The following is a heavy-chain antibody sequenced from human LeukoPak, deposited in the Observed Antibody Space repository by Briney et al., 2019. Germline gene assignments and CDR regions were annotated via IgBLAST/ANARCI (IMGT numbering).Heavy chain of an antibody. Sequence: TGGSLRLSCAASGFTFSSNWMHWVRQAPGKGLVWVSRINSDGSSTSYADSVKGRFTISRDNAKNTLYLQMNSLRAEDTAVYYCARDRCSSSSCYDYYYYMDVWGQGTTVTVSS. D-gene: IGHD2-2*01. V-gene: IGHV3-74*01. CDR3: ARDRCSSSSCYDYYYYMDV. J-gene: IGHJ6*03. CDR2: INSDGSST. CDR1: GFTFSSNW.